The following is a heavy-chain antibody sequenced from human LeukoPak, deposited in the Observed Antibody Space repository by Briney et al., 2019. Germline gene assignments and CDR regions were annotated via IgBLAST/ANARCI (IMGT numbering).Heavy chain of an antibody. Sequence: GSSVKVSCKASGGTFSSYTISWVRQAPGQGLEWMGWISAYNGNTNYAQKLQGRVTMTTDTSTSTAYMELRSLRSDDTAIYYCARQVDTAMALPDYWGQGTLVTVSS. V-gene: IGHV1-18*01. D-gene: IGHD5-18*01. CDR3: ARQVDTAMALPDY. CDR1: GGTFSSYT. CDR2: ISAYNGNT. J-gene: IGHJ4*02.